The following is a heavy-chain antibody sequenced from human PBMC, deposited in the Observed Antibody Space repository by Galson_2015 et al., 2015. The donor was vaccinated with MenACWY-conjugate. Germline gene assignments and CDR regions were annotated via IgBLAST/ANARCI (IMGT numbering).Heavy chain of an antibody. V-gene: IGHV3-74*01. CDR3: SRGGEATLSIVGEISDI. D-gene: IGHD1-26*01. Sequence: APRLSCAASAVTSSNSWLYWVRQRPGKGLEWLSRIVNDGNRLTYADSVKGRFTISRDNANNTLYLQINSVRADDTAVYYCSRGGEATLSIVGEISDIWGQGTPVTVSS. CDR1: AVTSSNSW. CDR2: IVNDGNRL. J-gene: IGHJ3*02.